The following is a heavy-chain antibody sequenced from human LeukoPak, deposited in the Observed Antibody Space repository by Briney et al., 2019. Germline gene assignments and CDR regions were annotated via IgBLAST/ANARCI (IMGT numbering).Heavy chain of an antibody. J-gene: IGHJ3*02. CDR3: ARDAGSDGDAFDI. V-gene: IGHV1-24*01. Sequence: ASVKVSCKVSGYTLTELSMHWVRQAPGKGLEWMGGFDPEDGETIYAQKFQGRVTMTEDTSTDTAYMELSRLRSDDTAVYYCARDAGSDGDAFDIWGQGTMVTVSS. CDR2: FDPEDGET. CDR1: GYTLTELS.